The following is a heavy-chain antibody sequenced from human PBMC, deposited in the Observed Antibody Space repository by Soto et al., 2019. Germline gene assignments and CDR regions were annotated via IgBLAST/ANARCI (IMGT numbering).Heavy chain of an antibody. V-gene: IGHV3-9*01. CDR1: GFTFSTDA. J-gene: IGHJ6*02. Sequence: GGSLRLSCAASGFTFSTDAMHWVRQVPGKGLEWVSGIRRNSGSTAYAHSVRGRFTISRDNAKNSLYLEMNSLRAEDTPVYYCTRDLAAATSYGMDVWGQGTTVTVSS. D-gene: IGHD6-13*01. CDR3: TRDLAAATSYGMDV. CDR2: IRRNSGST.